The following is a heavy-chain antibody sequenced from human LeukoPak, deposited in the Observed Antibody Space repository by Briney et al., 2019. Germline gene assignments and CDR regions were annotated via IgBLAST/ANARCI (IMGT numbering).Heavy chain of an antibody. CDR2: ITPIFGTA. CDR1: RGTFSSYA. CDR3: ARGLGCSSTSCPPNWFDP. Sequence: SVKVSCKASRGTFSSYAISWVRQAPGQGLEWMGGITPIFGTANTAQKFQGRVTITTDESTSTAYMELSSLRSEDTAVYYCARGLGCSSTSCPPNWFDPWGQGTLVTVSS. D-gene: IGHD2-2*01. J-gene: IGHJ5*02. V-gene: IGHV1-69*05.